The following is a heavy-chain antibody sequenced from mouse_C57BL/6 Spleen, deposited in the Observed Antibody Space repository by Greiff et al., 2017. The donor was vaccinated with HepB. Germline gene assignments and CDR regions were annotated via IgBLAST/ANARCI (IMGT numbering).Heavy chain of an antibody. J-gene: IGHJ2*01. CDR3: AKFTGGYFDY. V-gene: IGHV1-82*01. Sequence: QVQLQQSGPELVKPGASVKISCKASGYAFSSSWMNWVKQRPGKGLEWIGRIYPGDGDTNYNGKFKGKATLTADKSSSTAYMQLSSLTSEDSAVYFCAKFTGGYFDYWGQGTTLTVSS. CDR2: IYPGDGDT. CDR1: GYAFSSSW.